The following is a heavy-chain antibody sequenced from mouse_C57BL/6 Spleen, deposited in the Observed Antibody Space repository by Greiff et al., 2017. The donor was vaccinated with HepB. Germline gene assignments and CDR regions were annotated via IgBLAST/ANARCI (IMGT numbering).Heavy chain of an antibody. J-gene: IGHJ4*01. V-gene: IGHV2-9-1*01. CDR1: GFSLTSYA. Sequence: VQLQQSGPGLVAPSQSLSITCTVSGFSLTSYAISWVRQPPGKGLEWLGVIWTGGGTNYNSALKSRLSISKDNSKSQVFLKMNSLQTDDTARYYCARFDGYYVGAMDYWGQGTSVTVSS. CDR3: ARFDGYYVGAMDY. CDR2: IWTGGGT. D-gene: IGHD2-3*01.